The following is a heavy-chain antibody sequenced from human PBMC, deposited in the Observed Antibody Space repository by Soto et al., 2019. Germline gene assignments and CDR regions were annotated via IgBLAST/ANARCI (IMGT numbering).Heavy chain of an antibody. CDR2: ISCRGTTT. CDR3: VKSLYGGNDY. J-gene: IGHJ4*02. CDR1: GFSFSGYA. V-gene: IGHV3-23*01. Sequence: EVQLLESGGGLVQPGGSLRLSCAASGFSFSGYAMNWVRQAPGKGLASVSSISCRGTTTYYAESVKGRFTISRDNSKNTLYVQMNSLRVEDTAVYYCVKSLYGGNDYLGQGTLVPASP. D-gene: IGHD4-17*01.